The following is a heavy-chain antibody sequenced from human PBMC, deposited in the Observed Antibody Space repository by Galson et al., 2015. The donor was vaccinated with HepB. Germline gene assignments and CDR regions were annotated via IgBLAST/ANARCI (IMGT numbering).Heavy chain of an antibody. CDR2: IYTSGST. Sequence: LSLTCTVSGGSISSYYWSWIRQPAGKGLEWIGRIYTSGSTNYNPSLKSRVTMSVDTSKNQFSLKLSSVTAADTAVYYCAGSGCSSTSCYWYYYYYMDVWGKGTTVTVSS. D-gene: IGHD2-2*01. CDR1: GGSISSYY. V-gene: IGHV4-4*07. J-gene: IGHJ6*03. CDR3: AGSGCSSTSCYWYYYYYMDV.